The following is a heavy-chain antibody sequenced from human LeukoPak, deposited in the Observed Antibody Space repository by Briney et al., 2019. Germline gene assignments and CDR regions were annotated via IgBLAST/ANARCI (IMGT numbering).Heavy chain of an antibody. Sequence: PSETPSLTCAVYGGSFSGYYWSWIRQPPGKGLEWIGEINHSGSTNYNPSLKSRVTISVDTSKNQFSLKLSSVTAADTAVYYCARGYGDYDLWGQGTLVTVSS. D-gene: IGHD4-17*01. CDR2: INHSGST. V-gene: IGHV4-34*01. J-gene: IGHJ4*02. CDR1: GGSFSGYY. CDR3: ARGYGDYDL.